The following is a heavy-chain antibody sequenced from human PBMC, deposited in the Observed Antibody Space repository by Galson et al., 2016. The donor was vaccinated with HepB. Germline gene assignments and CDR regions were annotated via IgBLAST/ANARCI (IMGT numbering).Heavy chain of an antibody. CDR2: IYYSGST. CDR1: GGSISTYY. D-gene: IGHD6-19*01. CDR3: ARGDSTGWYRFDS. Sequence: QVQLQESGPGLMKPSETLSLTCIVSGGSISTYYRHWIRQPPGKGLEWIGYIYYSGSTNSNPSLKSRVTISVDTSKNQFSWELSSVTAADTAVYFCARGDSTGWYRFDSWGQGTLVTVSS. J-gene: IGHJ4*02. V-gene: IGHV4-59*01.